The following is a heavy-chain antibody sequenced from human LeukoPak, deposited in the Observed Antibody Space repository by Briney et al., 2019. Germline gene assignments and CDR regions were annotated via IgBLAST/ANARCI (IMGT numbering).Heavy chain of an antibody. D-gene: IGHD5-18*01. V-gene: IGHV3-21*01. CDR3: ARDRRGYSYGYDY. CDR2: ISSTSSYI. Sequence: PGGSLRLSCAASEFTFSSYSMNRVRQAPGKGLEWVSSISSTSSYIYYADSVKGRFTISRDNAKNSLYLRMNGLRAEDTAVYYCARDRRGYSYGYDYWGQGTLVTVSS. J-gene: IGHJ4*02. CDR1: EFTFSSYS.